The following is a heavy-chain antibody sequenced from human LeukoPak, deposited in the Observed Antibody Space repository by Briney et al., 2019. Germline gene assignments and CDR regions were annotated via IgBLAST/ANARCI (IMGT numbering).Heavy chain of an antibody. CDR1: GFTFSSYS. J-gene: IGHJ6*03. CDR2: ISGSSGMI. Sequence: PGGSLRLSCAASGFTFSSYSMHWVRQAPGRGLEWVSYISGSSGMIYYADSVKGRFTISRDNAKKSLYLQMNSLRAEDTAVYYCARDKGDYGDYNYYYYYMDVWGKGTTVTVSS. D-gene: IGHD4-17*01. CDR3: ARDKGDYGDYNYYYYYMDV. V-gene: IGHV3-48*01.